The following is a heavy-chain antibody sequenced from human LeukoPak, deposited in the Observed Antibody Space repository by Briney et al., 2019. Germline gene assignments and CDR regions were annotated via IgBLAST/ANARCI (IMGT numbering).Heavy chain of an antibody. CDR1: GYTFINDA. Sequence: ASVKASCKASGYTFINDAISWVRQAPGQGLEWIGWISAYNGNTNYAQNLQDRLNLTRDTSTGTVYMELRGLRSDDTAVYYCARDRVVITGNWFDPWGQGTLVTVSS. J-gene: IGHJ5*02. V-gene: IGHV1-18*01. CDR3: ARDRVVITGNWFDP. D-gene: IGHD3-22*01. CDR2: ISAYNGNT.